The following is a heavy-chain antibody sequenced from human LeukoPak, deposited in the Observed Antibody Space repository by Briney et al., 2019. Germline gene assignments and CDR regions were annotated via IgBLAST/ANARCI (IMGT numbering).Heavy chain of an antibody. CDR3: AAGYCSGGSCYSGFDY. Sequence: SVKVSCKASGFTFTSSAVQWVRQARGQRLEWIGWIVVGSGNTNYAQKFQERVTITRDMSTSTAYMELSSLRSEDTAVYYCAAGYCSGGSCYSGFDYWGQGTLVTVSS. CDR2: IVVGSGNT. J-gene: IGHJ4*02. CDR1: GFTFTSSA. V-gene: IGHV1-58*01. D-gene: IGHD2-15*01.